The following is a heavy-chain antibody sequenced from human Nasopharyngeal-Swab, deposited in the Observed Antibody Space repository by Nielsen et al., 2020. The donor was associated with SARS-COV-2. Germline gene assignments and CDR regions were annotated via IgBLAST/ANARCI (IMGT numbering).Heavy chain of an antibody. CDR1: GGSISSYY. CDR3: ARGDYDFWCGYSGPYYYYCMDV. J-gene: IGHJ6*03. D-gene: IGHD3-3*01. CDR2: IYYSGST. V-gene: IGHV4-59*01. Sequence: SETLSLTCTVSGGSISSYYWSWIRQPPGKGLEWIGYIYYSGSTNYNPSLKSRVTISVDTSKNQLSLKLSSVTAADTAVYYCARGDYDFWCGYSGPYYYYCMDVWGKGTTVTVSS.